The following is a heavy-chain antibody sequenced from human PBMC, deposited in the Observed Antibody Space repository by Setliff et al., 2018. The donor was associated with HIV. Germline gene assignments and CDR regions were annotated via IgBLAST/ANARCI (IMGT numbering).Heavy chain of an antibody. Sequence: SETLSLTCTVSGGSISSTSYYWGWIRQPPGTGLEWIGSISSSGNTSYNPSLKSRVTMSLATSKNPFSLTLNSVTALDTAVYYCARKGSSSRSQEYYYDFWGQGTLVTVSS. J-gene: IGHJ4*02. CDR2: ISSSGNT. CDR3: ARKGSSSRSQEYYYDF. CDR1: GGSISSTSYY. D-gene: IGHD2-2*01. V-gene: IGHV4-39*07.